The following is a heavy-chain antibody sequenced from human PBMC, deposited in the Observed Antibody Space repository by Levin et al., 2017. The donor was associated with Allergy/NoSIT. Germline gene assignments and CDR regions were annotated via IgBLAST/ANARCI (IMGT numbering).Heavy chain of an antibody. J-gene: IGHJ4*02. V-gene: IGHV3-30*18. CDR2: ISYDGSNK. D-gene: IGHD1-26*01. CDR1: GFTFSSYG. Sequence: GGSLRLSCAASGFTFSSYGMHWVRQAPGKGLEWVAVISYDGSNKYYADSVKGRFTISRDNSKNTLYLQMNSLRAEDTAVYYCAKNIVGATGFDYWGQGTLVTVSS. CDR3: AKNIVGATGFDY.